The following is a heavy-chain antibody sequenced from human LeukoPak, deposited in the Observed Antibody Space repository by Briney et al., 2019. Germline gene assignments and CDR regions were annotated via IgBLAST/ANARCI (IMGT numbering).Heavy chain of an antibody. CDR1: GGSISSYY. V-gene: IGHV4-59*08. J-gene: IGHJ4*02. D-gene: IGHD5-18*01. Sequence: SETLSFTCTVSGGSISSYYWSWIRQPPGKGLEWIGYIYYFGSTNYNPYLKSRVTISVDTSKTQFSLKLSSVTAADTAVYYCARLGYSCGLGVGYYFDYWGQGTLVTVSS. CDR3: ARLGYSCGLGVGYYFDY. CDR2: IYYFGST.